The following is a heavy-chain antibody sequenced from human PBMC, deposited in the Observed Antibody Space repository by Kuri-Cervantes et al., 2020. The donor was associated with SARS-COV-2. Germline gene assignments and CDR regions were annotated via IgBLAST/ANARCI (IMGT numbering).Heavy chain of an antibody. CDR2: IWYDGSNK. Sequence: LSLTCAASGFTFSSYGMHWVRQAPGKGLEWVAVIWYDGSNKYYADSVKGRFTISRDNSKNTLYLQMNSLRAEDTAVYYCARSFRYCSGGSCYDYYYGMDVWGQGTTVTVSS. CDR3: ARSFRYCSGGSCYDYYYGMDV. D-gene: IGHD2-15*01. CDR1: GFTFSSYG. J-gene: IGHJ6*02. V-gene: IGHV3-33*01.